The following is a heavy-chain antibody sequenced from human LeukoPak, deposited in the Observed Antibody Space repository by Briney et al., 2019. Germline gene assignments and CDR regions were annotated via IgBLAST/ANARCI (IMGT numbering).Heavy chain of an antibody. CDR1: GYTFTNYG. CDR3: ARGAYCGGDCYQRSLDY. D-gene: IGHD2-21*02. Sequence: GASVKVSCKASGYTFTNYGISWVRQPPGQGLEWMGWISAYNGNTNYAQKLQDRVTMTTDTSTSTAYMEVRSLRSDDTAVYYCARGAYCGGDCYQRSLDYWGQGALVTVSS. V-gene: IGHV1-18*01. CDR2: ISAYNGNT. J-gene: IGHJ4*02.